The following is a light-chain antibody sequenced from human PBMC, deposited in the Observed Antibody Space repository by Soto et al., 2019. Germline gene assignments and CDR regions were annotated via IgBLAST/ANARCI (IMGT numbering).Light chain of an antibody. J-gene: IGKJ1*01. CDR1: QSISSSY. Sequence: EIVLTQSPGTLSLSLGERATLSCRASQSISSSYLAWYQQKPGQAPRLLIYGASSRATSIPDRFSGSGSGTDFTLTISRLEPEDFAVYYCQQYGRTFGQGTKVDIK. CDR3: QQYGRT. CDR2: GAS. V-gene: IGKV3-20*01.